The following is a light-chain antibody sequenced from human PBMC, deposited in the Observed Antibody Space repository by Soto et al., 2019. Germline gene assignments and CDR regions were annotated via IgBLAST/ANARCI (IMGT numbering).Light chain of an antibody. CDR3: QQYNNWPFT. J-gene: IGKJ3*01. CDR1: QSVSSN. Sequence: DIVMTQSPATLSASPGERATLSCRASQSVSSNLAWYQQKPGQAPRLLIYGASTRATGIPARFSGSGSGTEFTHCISSLQSVDFAAYYCQQYNNWPFTFGRGTKVDIK. V-gene: IGKV3-15*01. CDR2: GAS.